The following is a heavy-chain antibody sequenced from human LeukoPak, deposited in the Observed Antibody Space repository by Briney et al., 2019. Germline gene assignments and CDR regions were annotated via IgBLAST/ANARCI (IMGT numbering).Heavy chain of an antibody. CDR2: IYYSGST. J-gene: IGHJ3*02. CDR3: ARRNDCSGGSCYDAFDI. D-gene: IGHD2-15*01. CDR1: GGSISSSSYS. Sequence: PSETLSLTCTVSGGSISSSSYSWGWIRQPPGKGLEWIGSIYYSGSTYYNPSLKSRVTISVDTSKNQFSLKLSSVTAADTAVYYCARRNDCSGGSCYDAFDIWGQGTMVTVSS. V-gene: IGHV4-39*01.